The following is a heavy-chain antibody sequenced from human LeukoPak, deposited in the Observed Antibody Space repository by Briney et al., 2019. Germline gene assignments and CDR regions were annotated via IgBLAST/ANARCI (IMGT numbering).Heavy chain of an antibody. J-gene: IGHJ4*02. CDR1: GFIFSNYG. V-gene: IGHV3-73*01. CDR3: TTNSTDY. Sequence: GGSLRLSCAASGFIFSNYGMHWVRQASGRGLEWVGRIESKTNNCATTYVASVKGRFTISRDDSKNTAYLQMNSLKTEDTAVYYCTTNSTDYWGQGTLVTVSS. CDR2: IESKTNNCAT.